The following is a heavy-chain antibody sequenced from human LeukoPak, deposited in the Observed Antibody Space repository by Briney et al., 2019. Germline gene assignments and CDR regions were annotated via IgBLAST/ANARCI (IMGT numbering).Heavy chain of an antibody. Sequence: SETLSLTCTVSCGSISSYYWSWIRQPPGKGLEWIGYIYDSGSTNYNPSLKSRVTISVDTSKNQFSLKLSTVTAADKVMYYCARGGNIYDYVWGSYRPGAFDIWGQGTMVTVSS. CDR2: IYDSGST. D-gene: IGHD3-16*02. CDR3: ARGGNIYDYVWGSYRPGAFDI. CDR1: CGSISSYY. J-gene: IGHJ3*02. V-gene: IGHV4-59*01.